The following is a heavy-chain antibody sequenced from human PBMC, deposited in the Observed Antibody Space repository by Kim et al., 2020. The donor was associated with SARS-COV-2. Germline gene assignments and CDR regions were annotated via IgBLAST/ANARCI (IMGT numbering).Heavy chain of an antibody. Sequence: GESLKISCKGSGYSFTSYWISWVRQMPGKGLEWMGRIDPSDSYTNYSPSFQGHVTIPADKSISTAYQQWSSLKASDTAMYYCASPPVPAAPQWGYYYGMDVWGQGTTGTVSS. CDR3: ASPPVPAAPQWGYYYGMDV. D-gene: IGHD2-2*01. V-gene: IGHV5-10-1*01. CDR2: IDPSDSYT. CDR1: GYSFTSYW. J-gene: IGHJ6*01.